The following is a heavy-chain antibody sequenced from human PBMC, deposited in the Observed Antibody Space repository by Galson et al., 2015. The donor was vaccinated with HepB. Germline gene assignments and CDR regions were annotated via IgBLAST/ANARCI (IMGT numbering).Heavy chain of an antibody. CDR3: ARQDLAVAGLDP. Sequence: SETLSLTCTVSGGSISSYYWSWIRRPPGKGLEWIGYIYYSGSTNYNPSLKSRVTISVDTSKNQFSLKLSSVTAADTAVYYCARQDLAVAGLDPWGQGTLVTVSS. CDR2: IYYSGST. J-gene: IGHJ5*02. D-gene: IGHD6-19*01. CDR1: GGSISSYY. V-gene: IGHV4-59*08.